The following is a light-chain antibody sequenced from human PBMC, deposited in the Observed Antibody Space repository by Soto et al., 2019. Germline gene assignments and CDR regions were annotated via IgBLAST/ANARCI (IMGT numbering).Light chain of an antibody. Sequence: EVVLTQSPCTLSLSNKEIATLSCRTSQSVSASQLAWYQQKPGQAPRLLIYGVSNRATSIPDRFSGSGSGTEFTLTISCLQSEDFAVYYCQQDNKWPRTFGHGGKVDIK. J-gene: IGKJ1*01. V-gene: IGKV3D-15*01. CDR1: QSVSASQ. CDR2: GVS. CDR3: QQDNKWPRT.